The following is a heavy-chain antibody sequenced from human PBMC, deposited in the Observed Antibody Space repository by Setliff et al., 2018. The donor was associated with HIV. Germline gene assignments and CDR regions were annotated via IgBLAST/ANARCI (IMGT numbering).Heavy chain of an antibody. CDR2: FVPEDGEK. D-gene: IGHD3-10*01. CDR3: ATFYDSGSFTSFDH. CDR1: GYTLTELS. Sequence: ASVKVSCKVSGYTLTELSMHWVRQAPGKGLEWMGGFVPEDGEKIYAKNFQGRVTMTEETSTGTAHMELSSLTSDDTAVYYCATFYDSGSFTSFDHWGQGTRVTVSS. V-gene: IGHV1-24*01. J-gene: IGHJ4*02.